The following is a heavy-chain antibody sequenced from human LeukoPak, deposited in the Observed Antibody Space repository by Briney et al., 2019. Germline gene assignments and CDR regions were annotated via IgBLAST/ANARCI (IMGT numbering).Heavy chain of an antibody. CDR3: ARARSNTFDY. CDR1: GGSISSGDYY. V-gene: IGHV4-30-4*01. D-gene: IGHD2/OR15-2a*01. J-gene: IGHJ4*02. Sequence: PSETLSLTCTVSGGSISSGDYYWSWIRQPPGKGLEWIGYIYYSGSTYYNPTLKSRVTISVDTSKNQFSLKLSSVTVADTAVYYCARARSNTFDYWGQGTLVTVSS. CDR2: IYYSGST.